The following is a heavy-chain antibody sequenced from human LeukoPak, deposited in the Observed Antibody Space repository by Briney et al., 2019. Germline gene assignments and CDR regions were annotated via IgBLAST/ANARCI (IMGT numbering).Heavy chain of an antibody. CDR1: GGSISSGGYY. D-gene: IGHD5-18*01. Sequence: PSETLSLTCTVSGGSISSGGYYWSWIRQHPGKGLEWIGYIYYSGSTYYNPSLKSRVTISVDTSKNQFSLKLSSVTAADTAVYYCARGGYSYGYSNWFDPWGQGTLVTVSS. CDR2: IYYSGST. J-gene: IGHJ5*02. V-gene: IGHV4-31*03. CDR3: ARGGYSYGYSNWFDP.